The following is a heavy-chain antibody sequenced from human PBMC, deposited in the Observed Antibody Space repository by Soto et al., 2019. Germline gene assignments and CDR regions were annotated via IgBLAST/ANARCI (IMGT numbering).Heavy chain of an antibody. V-gene: IGHV4-59*08. CDR1: VGSISSYY. CDR2: IYYSGST. D-gene: IGHD4-17*01. Sequence: PSETLSLTCTVSVGSISSYYWSWIRQPPGKGLEWIGYIYYSGSTNYNPSLKSRVTISVDTSKNQFSLKLSSVTAADTAVYYCARHPTTVTRFGYFDYWGQGTLVTVSS. J-gene: IGHJ4*02. CDR3: ARHPTTVTRFGYFDY.